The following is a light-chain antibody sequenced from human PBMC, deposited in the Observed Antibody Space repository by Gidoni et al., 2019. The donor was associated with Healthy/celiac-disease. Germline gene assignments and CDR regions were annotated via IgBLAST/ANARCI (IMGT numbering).Light chain of an antibody. J-gene: IGKJ2*01. Sequence: DIVMTQPPDSLAVSLGERATSNCKSSQSVLYSSNNKNYVAWYQQKPGQPPKLLIYWASTRGSGVPDRFSGSGSGTDFTLTISSLQAEDVAVYYCQQYYSTPLVTFXQXTKLEIK. CDR1: QSVLYSSNNKNY. CDR2: WAS. CDR3: QQYYSTPLVT. V-gene: IGKV4-1*01.